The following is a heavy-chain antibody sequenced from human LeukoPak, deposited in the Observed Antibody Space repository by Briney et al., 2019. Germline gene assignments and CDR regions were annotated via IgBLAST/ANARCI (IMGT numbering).Heavy chain of an antibody. J-gene: IGHJ3*02. CDR2: INHSGST. Sequence: SETLSLTCAVYGGSFSGYYWSWIRQPPGKGLEWIGEINHSGSTNYNPSLKSRVTISVDTSKNQFSLKLSSVTAADTAVYYCASPLWLRFPRDAFDIWGQGTMVTVSS. D-gene: IGHD5-12*01. CDR3: ASPLWLRFPRDAFDI. V-gene: IGHV4-34*01. CDR1: GGSFSGYY.